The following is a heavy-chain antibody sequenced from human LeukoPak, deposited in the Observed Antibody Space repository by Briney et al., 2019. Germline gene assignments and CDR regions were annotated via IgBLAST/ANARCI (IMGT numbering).Heavy chain of an antibody. CDR3: AREIKAVVATIIFDY. J-gene: IGHJ4*02. V-gene: IGHV3-48*03. D-gene: IGHD5-24*01. Sequence: GGSLRLSCAPSGFTFSSYEMNWVRPALGKGLEWVSYISSSGSSIYYADSVKGRFTIFRDNAKNSLYLQMNSLRAEDTAVYYCAREIKAVVATIIFDYWGQGTLVTVSS. CDR2: ISSSGSSI. CDR1: GFTFSSYE.